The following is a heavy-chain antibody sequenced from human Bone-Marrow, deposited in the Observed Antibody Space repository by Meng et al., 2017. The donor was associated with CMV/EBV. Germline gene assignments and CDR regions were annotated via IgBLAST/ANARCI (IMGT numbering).Heavy chain of an antibody. CDR2: INWNGGST. CDR1: GFTFDDYG. Sequence: GGSLRLSCAASGFTFDDYGMSWVRQAPGKGLEWVSGINWNGGSTGYADSVKGRFTISRDNSKNTLYLQMNSLRAEDTAVYYCARVDGATTYTLYAFDIWGQGTMVTVSS. J-gene: IGHJ3*02. D-gene: IGHD3-16*01. V-gene: IGHV3-20*04. CDR3: ARVDGATTYTLYAFDI.